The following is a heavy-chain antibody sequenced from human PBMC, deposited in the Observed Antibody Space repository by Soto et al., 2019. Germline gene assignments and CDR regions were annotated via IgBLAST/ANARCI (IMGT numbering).Heavy chain of an antibody. CDR2: IKQDGSAK. Sequence: GGSLRLSCAASGFTFSDYWMTWVRQAPGKGLEWVAHIKQDGSAKYYVDSVRGRFTISRDNAKSSLYLQMNSLRVEDTAMYYCARAGPTSVVLFSWGQGTLVTVSS. CDR3: ARAGPTSVVLFS. J-gene: IGHJ5*02. D-gene: IGHD5-12*01. V-gene: IGHV3-7*05. CDR1: GFTFSDYW.